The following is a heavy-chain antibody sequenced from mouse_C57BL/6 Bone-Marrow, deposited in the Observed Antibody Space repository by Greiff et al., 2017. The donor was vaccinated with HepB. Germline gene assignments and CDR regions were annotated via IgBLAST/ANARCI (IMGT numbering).Heavy chain of an antibody. CDR1: GYTFTDYY. CDR2: INPYNGGT. Sequence: EVKLVESGPVLVKPGASVKMSCKASGYTFTDYYMNWVKQSHGKSLEWIGVINPYNGGTSYNQKFKGKATLTVDKSSSTAYMELNSLTSEDSAVYYCARGQLGYDAMDYWGQGTSVTVSS. J-gene: IGHJ4*01. D-gene: IGHD3-2*01. V-gene: IGHV1-19*01. CDR3: ARGQLGYDAMDY.